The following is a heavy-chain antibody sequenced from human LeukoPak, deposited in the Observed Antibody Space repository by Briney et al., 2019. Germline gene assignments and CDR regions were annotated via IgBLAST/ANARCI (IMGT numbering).Heavy chain of an antibody. J-gene: IGHJ5*02. D-gene: IGHD2-8*01. CDR1: GGSISSGGYY. CDR3: ARVGDCTNGVCADFWFDP. V-gene: IGHV4-31*03. Sequence: PSQTLSLTCTVSGGSISSGGYYWSWIRQHPGKGLEWIGYIYYSGSTYYNPSLKSRVTISVDTSKNQFSLKLSSVTAADTAVYYCARVGDCTNGVCADFWFDPWGQGTLVTVSS. CDR2: IYYSGST.